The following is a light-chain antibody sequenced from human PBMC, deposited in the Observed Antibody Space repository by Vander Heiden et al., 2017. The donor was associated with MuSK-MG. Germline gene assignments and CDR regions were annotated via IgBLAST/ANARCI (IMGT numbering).Light chain of an antibody. V-gene: IGLV2-14*02. Sequence: HSALTQPPTVSGSPGVAITISCTGTRSDVGCYNFVSWYQQHPGNAPKLMIYDVSKRPSGVANRFSGSKAGNTASLTISGLQAEDEADYYGSSDATSNNLVFGGGTKLTVL. CDR2: DVS. CDR1: RSDVGCYNF. J-gene: IGLJ2*01. CDR3: SSDATSNNLV.